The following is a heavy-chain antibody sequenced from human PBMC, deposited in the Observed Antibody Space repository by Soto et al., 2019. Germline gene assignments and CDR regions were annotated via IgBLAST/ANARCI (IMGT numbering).Heavy chain of an antibody. CDR2: ISAYNGNT. V-gene: IGHV1-18*04. J-gene: IGHJ6*02. CDR3: ARDRPDIVVVVAATNYYYYGMDV. Sequence: QVQLVQSGAEVKKPGASVKVSCKASGYTFTSYGISWVRQAPGQGLEWMGWISAYNGNTNYAQKLQGRVTMTTDTSTNTAYMELRSLRSDDTAVYYCARDRPDIVVVVAATNYYYYGMDVWGQGTTVTVSS. CDR1: GYTFTSYG. D-gene: IGHD2-15*01.